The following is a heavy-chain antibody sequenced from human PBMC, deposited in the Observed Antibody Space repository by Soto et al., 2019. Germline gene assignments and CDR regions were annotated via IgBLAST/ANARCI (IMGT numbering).Heavy chain of an antibody. D-gene: IGHD2-8*02. J-gene: IGHJ6*02. CDR1: DHTFTYYG. CDR2: ISGYNGNT. V-gene: IGHV1-18*01. CDR3: AATGGHYSGLDV. Sequence: QVQLLQSGGEVKKPGASVKVSCNSPDHTFTYYGINWVRRAPGQGLEWLGWISGYNGNTKYAQKFQDRVTMSADTTTRTAYTEMMSLTSDDTAVYFCAATGGHYSGLDVWGQGTTVTVSS.